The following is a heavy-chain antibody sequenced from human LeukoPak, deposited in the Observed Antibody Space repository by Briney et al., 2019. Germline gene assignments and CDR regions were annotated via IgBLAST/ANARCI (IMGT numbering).Heavy chain of an antibody. D-gene: IGHD3-3*01. CDR2: INPNSGGT. CDR3: ARVMTYYDFWSGYYRYYFDY. J-gene: IGHJ4*02. V-gene: IGHV1-2*02. CDR1: GYTFTGYY. Sequence: ASVKVSCKASGYTFTGYYMHWVRQAPGQGLEWMGWINPNSGGTNCAQKLQGRVTMTTDTSTSTAYMELRSLRSDDTAVYYCARVMTYYDFWSGYYRYYFDYWGQGTLVTVSS.